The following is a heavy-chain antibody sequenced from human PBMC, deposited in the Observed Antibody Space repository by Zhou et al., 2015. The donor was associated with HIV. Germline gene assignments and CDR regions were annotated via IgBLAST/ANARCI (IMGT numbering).Heavy chain of an antibody. D-gene: IGHD3-10*01. Sequence: QVQLVQSGAEVKKPGSSVKVSCKASGGTFSSYAISWVRQAPGQGLEWMGGIIPIFGTANYAQKFQGRVTITADESTSTAYMELSSLRSEDTAVYYCARDRGGRDYYGSGSGNWFDPWGQGTLVTVSS. CDR3: ARDRGGRDYYGSGSGNWFDP. V-gene: IGHV1-69*01. J-gene: IGHJ5*02. CDR2: IIPIFGTA. CDR1: GGTFSSYA.